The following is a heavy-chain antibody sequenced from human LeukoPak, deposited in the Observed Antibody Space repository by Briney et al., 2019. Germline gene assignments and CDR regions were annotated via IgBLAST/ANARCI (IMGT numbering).Heavy chain of an antibody. CDR1: GDSVSSNSAA. CDR3: ALRYSSSPLYYYYGMDV. D-gene: IGHD6-13*01. V-gene: IGHV6-1*01. Sequence: SQTLSLTFAISGDSVSSNSAAWNWIRQSPSRGLEWLGRTYYTSKWYNDYAESVKSRITINPDTSKNQVSLQLNSVTPEDTAVYYCALRYSSSPLYYYYGMDVWGQGTTVTVSS. J-gene: IGHJ6*02. CDR2: TYYTSKWYN.